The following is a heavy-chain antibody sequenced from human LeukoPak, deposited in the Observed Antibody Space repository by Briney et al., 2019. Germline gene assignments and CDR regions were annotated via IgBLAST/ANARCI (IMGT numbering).Heavy chain of an antibody. D-gene: IGHD1-26*01. CDR1: GFTFSRYW. Sequence: PGGSLRLSCAASGFTFSRYWMHWVRQAPWKGLLWVSHINSDGSYTMYADSVKGRFTISRDNAKNTLYLQMNSLGAEDTAVYYCARATVGTTTDYWGQGTLVTVSS. CDR3: ARATVGTTTDY. CDR2: INSDGSYT. J-gene: IGHJ4*02. V-gene: IGHV3-74*03.